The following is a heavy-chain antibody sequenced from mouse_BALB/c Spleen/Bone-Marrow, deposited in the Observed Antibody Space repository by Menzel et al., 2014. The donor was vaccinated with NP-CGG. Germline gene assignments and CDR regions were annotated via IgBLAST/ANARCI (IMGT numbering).Heavy chain of an antibody. CDR1: GFNIKDTH. CDR2: IDPANGNT. J-gene: IGHJ3*01. V-gene: IGHV14-3*02. D-gene: IGHD1-1*01. Sequence: VQLQQPGAELVKPGASVKLSCTASGFNIKDTHMHWVKQGPEQGLEWIGRIDPANGNTKYDPNFQGKATITADTSSNTACLQLSSLTSEDTAVYYCSRDYGGTAWFACWGHGTLVTVSA. CDR3: SRDYGGTAWFAC.